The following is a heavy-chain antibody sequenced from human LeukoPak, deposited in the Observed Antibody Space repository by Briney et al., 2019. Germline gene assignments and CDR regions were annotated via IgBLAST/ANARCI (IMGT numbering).Heavy chain of an antibody. J-gene: IGHJ6*03. CDR1: GYTFTSYD. Sequence: ASVKVSCKASGYTFTSYDINWVRQATGQGLEWMGWMNPNSGNTGYAQKFQGRVTITRNTSISTAYMELSSLRSEDTAVYYCARGRWNLLYYYYYMDVWGKGTTVTVSS. CDR3: ARGRWNLLYYYYYMDV. V-gene: IGHV1-8*03. CDR2: MNPNSGNT. D-gene: IGHD1-1*01.